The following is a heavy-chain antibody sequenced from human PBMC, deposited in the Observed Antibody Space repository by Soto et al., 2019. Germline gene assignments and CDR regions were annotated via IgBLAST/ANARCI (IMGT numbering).Heavy chain of an antibody. CDR3: AKGVMVAAIIDY. D-gene: IGHD2-21*02. J-gene: IGHJ4*02. CDR1: GGTFNSYT. CDR2: IIPGVNIT. Sequence: QVQLVQSAAEGKKPGSSMKVSCKASGGTFNSYTIDWVRQAPGQGLEWMGRIIPGVNITNYAQKFQGRVTITADRSTSTVYLDLSSLRSEDTAVYYCAKGVMVAAIIDYWGQGTLVTVSS. V-gene: IGHV1-69*02.